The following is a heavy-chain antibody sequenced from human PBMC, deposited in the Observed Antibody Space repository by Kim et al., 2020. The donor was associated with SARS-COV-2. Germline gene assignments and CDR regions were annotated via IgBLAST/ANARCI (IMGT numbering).Heavy chain of an antibody. CDR1: GFTFSSYE. J-gene: IGHJ5*02. CDR3: ARVYEAGYYGSGNWFDP. CDR2: ISSSGSTI. V-gene: IGHV3-48*03. Sequence: GGSLRLSFAASGFTFSSYEMNWVRQAPGKGLEWVSYISSSGSTIYYADSVKGRFTISRDNAKNSLYLQMNSLRAEDTAVYYCARVYEAGYYGSGNWFDPWGQGTLVTVSS. D-gene: IGHD3-10*01.